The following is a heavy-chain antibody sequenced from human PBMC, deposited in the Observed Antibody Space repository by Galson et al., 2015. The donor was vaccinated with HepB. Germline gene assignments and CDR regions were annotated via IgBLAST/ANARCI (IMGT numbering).Heavy chain of an antibody. CDR1: GDSITNSNYY. V-gene: IGHV4-39*02. CDR2: IFYTGTT. Sequence: SETLSLTCTVSGDSITNSNYYWGWVRQPPGKGLEWIGVIFYTGTTYYTPSLRSRVTISIDTSRNQFSLRLTSVTAADTAKYFCARDASASSFDRWGQGTLVAVSS. J-gene: IGHJ4*02. CDR3: ARDASASSFDR.